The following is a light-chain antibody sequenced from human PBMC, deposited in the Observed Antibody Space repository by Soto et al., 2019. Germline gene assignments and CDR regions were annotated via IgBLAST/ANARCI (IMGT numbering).Light chain of an antibody. CDR1: ESVSSNY. J-gene: IGKJ4*01. V-gene: IGKV3-20*01. CDR2: GAS. CDR3: QQYVHSVT. Sequence: EIVLTQSPGTLSLSPGQRATLSCRASESVSSNYVAWYQQKPGQAPRLLIDGASSTVTRIPDRFRGSGSGTDFTLTISRLEPEAFEIYYRQQYVHSVTFGGGTKVEIK.